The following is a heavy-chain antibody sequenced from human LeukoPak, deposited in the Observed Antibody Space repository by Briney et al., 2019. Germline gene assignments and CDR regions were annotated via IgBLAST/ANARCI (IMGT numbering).Heavy chain of an antibody. CDR3: ARVAYYGSGTYYFDY. CDR1: GGSISSGYY. J-gene: IGHJ4*02. CDR2: SYYSGST. Sequence: SQTLSLTCTVFGGSISSGYYWSWIRQHPGKGLEWIGYSYYSGSTYYNPSLKSRVVISVDTSTKQFSLKLSSVTAADTAVYYCARVAYYGSGTYYFDYWGQGSLVTVSS. D-gene: IGHD3-10*01. V-gene: IGHV4-31*03.